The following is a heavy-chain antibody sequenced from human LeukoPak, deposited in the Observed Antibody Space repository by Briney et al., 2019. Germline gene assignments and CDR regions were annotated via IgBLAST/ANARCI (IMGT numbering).Heavy chain of an antibody. J-gene: IGHJ4*02. Sequence: GASVTVSFKVSVSTLTELSMHWVRQAPGKGLEWMGGFDPEDGETIYAQKFQGRVTMTEDTSTDTAYMELSSLRSEDTAVYYCATDLSSYWGQGTLVTVSS. CDR1: VSTLTELS. CDR2: FDPEDGET. D-gene: IGHD2/OR15-2a*01. CDR3: ATDLSSY. V-gene: IGHV1-24*01.